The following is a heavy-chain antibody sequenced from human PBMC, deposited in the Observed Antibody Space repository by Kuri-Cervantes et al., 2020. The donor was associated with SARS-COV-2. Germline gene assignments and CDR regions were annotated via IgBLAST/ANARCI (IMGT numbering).Heavy chain of an antibody. D-gene: IGHD2-2*01. Sequence: SETLSLTCAVYGGSFSGYYWSWIRQPPGKGLEWIGEINHSGSTNYNPSLKSRVTISVDTSKNQFSLKLSSVTAADTAVYYCAREVVLAAMHYYYYMDVWGKGTTVTVSS. CDR2: INHSGST. J-gene: IGHJ6*03. CDR3: AREVVLAAMHYYYYMDV. V-gene: IGHV4-34*01. CDR1: GGSFSGYY.